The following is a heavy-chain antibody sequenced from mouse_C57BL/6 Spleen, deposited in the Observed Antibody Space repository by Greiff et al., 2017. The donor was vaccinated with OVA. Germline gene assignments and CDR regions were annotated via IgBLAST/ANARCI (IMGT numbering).Heavy chain of an antibody. J-gene: IGHJ2*01. V-gene: IGHV1-81*01. CDR3: ARGGGFDY. CDR1: GYTFTSYG. Sequence: QVQLQPSGAELARPGASVTLSCTASGYTFTSYGISWVKPRPGQGLEWIGEIYPRSGNTYDNGKFKGKATLTADKASSTAYRELRSLTSEDSAVYFCARGGGFDYWGQGTTLTVSS. CDR2: IYPRSGNT.